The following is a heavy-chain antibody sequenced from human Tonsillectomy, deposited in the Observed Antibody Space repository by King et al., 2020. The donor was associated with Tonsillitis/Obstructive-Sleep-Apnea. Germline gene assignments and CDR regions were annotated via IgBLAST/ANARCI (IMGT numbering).Heavy chain of an antibody. CDR2: ISACNGNT. D-gene: IGHD4-23*01. CDR1: GYTFTSYG. CDR3: ARDVSGTVVTLNNWFDP. Sequence: QLVQSGAEVKKPGASVKVSCKASGYTFTSYGISWVRQAPGQGLEWMGWISACNGNTNYSKKLQGRVTMTTDTTKSTAYMELGSLRSDDTAVYYCARDVSGTVVTLNNWFDPWGQGTLVTVSS. J-gene: IGHJ5*02. V-gene: IGHV1-18*01.